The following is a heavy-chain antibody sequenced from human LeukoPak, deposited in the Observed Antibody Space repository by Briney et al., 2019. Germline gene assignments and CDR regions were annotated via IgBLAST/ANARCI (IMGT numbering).Heavy chain of an antibody. CDR3: ARGGDCSSTSCYTEFDY. D-gene: IGHD2-2*02. CDR1: GFTFSSYG. V-gene: IGHV3-30*03. Sequence: PGRSLRLSCAASGFTFSSYGMHWVRQAPGKGLEWVAVISYDGSNKYYADSVKGRFTISRDNSKNTLYLQMNSLRAEDTAVYYCARGGDCSSTSCYTEFDYWGQGTLVTVSS. J-gene: IGHJ4*02. CDR2: ISYDGSNK.